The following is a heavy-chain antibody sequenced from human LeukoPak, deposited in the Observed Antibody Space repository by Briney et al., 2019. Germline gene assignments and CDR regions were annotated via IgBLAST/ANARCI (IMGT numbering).Heavy chain of an antibody. CDR2: ISSSSYI. CDR1: GFTFSSYS. D-gene: IGHD6-13*01. Sequence: GGSLRLSCAASGFTFSSYSMNWVRQAPGKGLEWVSSISSSSYIYYADSVKGRFTISRDNAKNSLYLQMNSLRAEDTAVYYCARGESSSWYLGVDYWGQGTLVTVSS. CDR3: ARGESSSWYLGVDY. V-gene: IGHV3-21*01. J-gene: IGHJ4*02.